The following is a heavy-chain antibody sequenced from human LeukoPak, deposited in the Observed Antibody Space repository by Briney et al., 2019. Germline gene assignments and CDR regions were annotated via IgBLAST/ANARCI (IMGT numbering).Heavy chain of an antibody. CDR3: ASQPQYYYDSSGYYNY. Sequence: GGSLRLSCAASGFTVSSNYMSWVRQAPGKGLEWVSVIYSGGSTYYADSVKGRFTISRDNSKNTLYLQMNSLRAEDTAVYYCASQPQYYYDSSGYYNYWGQGTLVTVSS. CDR2: IYSGGST. D-gene: IGHD3-22*01. J-gene: IGHJ4*02. CDR1: GFTVSSNY. V-gene: IGHV3-53*01.